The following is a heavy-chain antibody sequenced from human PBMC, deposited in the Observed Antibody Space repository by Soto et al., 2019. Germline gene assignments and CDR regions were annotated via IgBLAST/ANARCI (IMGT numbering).Heavy chain of an antibody. D-gene: IGHD4-17*01. CDR1: GGSISSSSYY. CDR2: IYYSGST. CDR3: ARHYPIKGGDYNWFDP. Sequence: QLQLQESGPGLVKPSETLSLTCTVSGGSISSSSYYWGWIRQPPGKGLEWIGSIYYSGSTYYNPSLKSRVTISVDTSKNQFSLKLSSVTAADTAVYYCARHYPIKGGDYNWFDPWGQGTLVTVSS. V-gene: IGHV4-39*01. J-gene: IGHJ5*02.